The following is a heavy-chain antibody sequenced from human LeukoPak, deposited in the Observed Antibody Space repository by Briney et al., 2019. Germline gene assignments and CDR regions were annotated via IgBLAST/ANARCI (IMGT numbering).Heavy chain of an antibody. CDR1: GGSVSTGTYF. D-gene: IGHD3-10*01. J-gene: IGHJ5*02. CDR3: ARGGKTSDP. V-gene: IGHV4-61*01. CDR2: IFYSGST. Sequence: SETLSLTCTVSGGSVSTGTYFWSWIRQPPGKGLEWIGEIFYSGSTYYNPSLKSRVTISVDTSKNQFSLKLSSVTAADTAVYYCARGGKTSDPWGQGTLVTVSS.